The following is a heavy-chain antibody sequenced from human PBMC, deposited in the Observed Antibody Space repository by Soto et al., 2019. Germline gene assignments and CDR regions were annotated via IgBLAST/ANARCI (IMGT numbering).Heavy chain of an antibody. CDR2: ISYDGSNK. Sequence: GGSLRLSCAASGFTFSSYAMHWVRQAPGKGLEWVAVISYDGSNKYYADSVKGRFTISRDNSKNTLYLQMNSLRAEDTAVYYCARGAGYYDSSGYLVRLDYWGQGTLVTVSS. V-gene: IGHV3-30-3*01. CDR3: ARGAGYYDSSGYLVRLDY. D-gene: IGHD3-22*01. CDR1: GFTFSSYA. J-gene: IGHJ4*02.